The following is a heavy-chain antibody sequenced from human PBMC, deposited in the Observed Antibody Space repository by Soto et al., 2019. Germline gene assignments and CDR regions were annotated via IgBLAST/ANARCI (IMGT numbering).Heavy chain of an antibody. CDR3: PREGHGDWFDP. CDR1: GFTFSTYA. D-gene: IGHD3-10*01. V-gene: IGHV3-30-3*01. CDR2: ISDDGTNK. Sequence: XVSLRLSVAASGFTFSTYAMHGVRQAPGKGLEWVATISDDGTNKYYADSVKGRFTISRDNSKDTLYLQMNSLRAEDTAVYYCPREGHGDWFDPWGQGTLVTVSS. J-gene: IGHJ5*02.